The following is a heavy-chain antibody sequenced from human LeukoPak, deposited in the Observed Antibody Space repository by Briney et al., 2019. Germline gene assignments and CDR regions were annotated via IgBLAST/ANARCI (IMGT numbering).Heavy chain of an antibody. CDR1: GYTFTGYY. CDR3: ARAYCSGGSCYFYYYYGMDV. D-gene: IGHD2-15*01. V-gene: IGHV1-18*04. Sequence: ASVKVSCKASGYTFTGYYMHWVRQAPGQGLEWMGWISAYNGNTNYAQKLQGRVTMTTDTSTSTAYMELRSLRSDDTAVYYCARAYCSGGSCYFYYYYGMDVWGQGTTVTVSS. J-gene: IGHJ6*02. CDR2: ISAYNGNT.